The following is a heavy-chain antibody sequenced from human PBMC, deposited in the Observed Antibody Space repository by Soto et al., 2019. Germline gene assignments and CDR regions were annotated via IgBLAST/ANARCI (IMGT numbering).Heavy chain of an antibody. J-gene: IGHJ4*02. CDR1: GYTFTSYD. V-gene: IGHV1-8*01. Sequence: ASVKVSCKASGYTFTSYDINWVRQATGQGLEWMGWMNPNSGNTGYAQKFQGRVTMTRNTSISTAYMELSSLRSEDTAVYYCAREGYYDILTGSAPFDYWGQGTLVTVSS. CDR2: MNPNSGNT. CDR3: AREGYYDILTGSAPFDY. D-gene: IGHD3-9*01.